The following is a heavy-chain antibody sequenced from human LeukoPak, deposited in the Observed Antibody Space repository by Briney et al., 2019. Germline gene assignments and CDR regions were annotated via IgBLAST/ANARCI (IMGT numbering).Heavy chain of an antibody. V-gene: IGHV3-74*01. CDR3: ARDSRYNIEV. D-gene: IGHD5-24*01. CDR1: GFTFSDYW. J-gene: IGHJ6*02. Sequence: GGSLRLSCAASGFTFSDYWMHWVRQAPGKGLVWVSRIISDGSSTSYADSVKGRFTMSRDNAKNTLYLQMNSLRAEDTAVYYCARDSRYNIEVWGQGTTVTVSS. CDR2: IISDGSST.